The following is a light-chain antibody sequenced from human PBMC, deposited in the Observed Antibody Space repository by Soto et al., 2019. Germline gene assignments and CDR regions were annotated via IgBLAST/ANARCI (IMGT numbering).Light chain of an antibody. CDR3: SSYTSSSTLV. CDR1: SSDVGGYNY. J-gene: IGLJ1*01. V-gene: IGLV2-14*01. Sequence: QSALTQAASVSGSPGQSSTIYCTGTSSDVGGYNYVSWYQQHPGKAPKLMIYDVSNRPSGVSNRLSGSKSGNTASLTISGLQAEDEADYYCSSYTSSSTLVFVTGTKVTVL. CDR2: DVS.